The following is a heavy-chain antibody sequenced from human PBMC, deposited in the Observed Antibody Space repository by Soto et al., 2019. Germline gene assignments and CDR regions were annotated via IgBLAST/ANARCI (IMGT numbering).Heavy chain of an antibody. J-gene: IGHJ4*02. CDR3: ARGLDSGYDLVY. Sequence: QVQLQESGPGLVKPSETLSLTCTVSGGSISSYYWSWIRQPPGKGLEWIGYIYYSGSTNYNPPLKSRVTISVDTSKNKFSLKLSSVTAADTAVYSCARGLDSGYDLVYWGQGTLVTVSS. D-gene: IGHD5-12*01. CDR1: GGSISSYY. V-gene: IGHV4-59*01. CDR2: IYYSGST.